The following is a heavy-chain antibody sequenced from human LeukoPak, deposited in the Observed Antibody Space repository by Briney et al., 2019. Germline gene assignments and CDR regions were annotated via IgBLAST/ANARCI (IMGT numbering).Heavy chain of an antibody. CDR1: GFTFGDYP. Sequence: GGSLRLSCTASGFTFGDYPMSWVRQAPGKGLEWVGFIGSKAYGGTTEYAASVKGRFTISRDDSKSIAYLQMNSLKTEDTAVYYCTRKYYHFWSGYLDYWGQGTLVTVSS. D-gene: IGHD3-3*01. J-gene: IGHJ4*02. CDR2: IGSKAYGGTT. CDR3: TRKYYHFWSGYLDY. V-gene: IGHV3-49*04.